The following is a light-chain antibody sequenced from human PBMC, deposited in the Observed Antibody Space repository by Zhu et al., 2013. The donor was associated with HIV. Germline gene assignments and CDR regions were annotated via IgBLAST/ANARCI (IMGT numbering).Light chain of an antibody. V-gene: IGKV3-20*01. CDR1: QIIRNNY. J-gene: IGKJ4*01. CDR2: DAS. CDR3: QQLNTVPLT. Sequence: EIVLTQSPGTLSLSPGERATLSCRASQIIRNNYLAWYQQKPGQTPVLLISDASVRATGIPDRFGGSGSGTDFTLSISRLEPEDSAVYYCQQLNTVPLTFGGGTKVQIK.